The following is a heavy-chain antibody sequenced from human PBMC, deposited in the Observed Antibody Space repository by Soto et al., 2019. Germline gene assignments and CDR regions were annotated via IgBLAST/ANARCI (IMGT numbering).Heavy chain of an antibody. V-gene: IGHV2-5*02. CDR3: AHRLRFSNSQYYFDY. CDR1: GFSLRNSGVG. CDR2: IYWDDDK. J-gene: IGHJ4*02. Sequence: SGPTLVNPTQTLTLTCTFSGFSLRNSGVGVGWIRQPPGKALEWLALIYWDDDKRYSPSLKSRLTITKDTSKNQVVLTMTNMDPVDIATYYCAHRLRFSNSQYYFDYWGQGTLVTVSS. D-gene: IGHD6-13*01.